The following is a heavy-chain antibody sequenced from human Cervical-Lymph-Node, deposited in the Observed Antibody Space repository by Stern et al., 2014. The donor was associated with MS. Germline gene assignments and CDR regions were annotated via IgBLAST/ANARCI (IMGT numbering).Heavy chain of an antibody. CDR2: INGYDGDT. Sequence: AQLVESGAEVKKPGASVKVSCKASSYTFSSYGIAWVRQAPGQGLEWMGWINGYDGDTIYAPKLQGRVTLTPDPFTRTASMEIRSLRFDDTAVYYCARAYFDSYGLDVWGQGTTVTVSS. V-gene: IGHV1-18*04. D-gene: IGHD3-9*01. CDR1: SYTFSSYG. CDR3: ARAYFDSYGLDV. J-gene: IGHJ6*02.